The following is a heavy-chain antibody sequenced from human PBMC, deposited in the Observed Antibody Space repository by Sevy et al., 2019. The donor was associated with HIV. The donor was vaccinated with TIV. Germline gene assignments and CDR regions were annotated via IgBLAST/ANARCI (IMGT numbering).Heavy chain of an antibody. D-gene: IGHD4-4*01. Sequence: ASVKVSCKASGYTFTGYYIHWVRQAPGQGLEWMEWISPNSGDTHYAQIFRGRVTMTSDTSLTTAYMELNSLTSDDTAIYYCARGGPRDSDSAVWWGQGALVTVSS. CDR3: ARGGPRDSDSAVW. CDR1: GYTFTGYY. J-gene: IGHJ4*02. V-gene: IGHV1-2*02. CDR2: ISPNSGDT.